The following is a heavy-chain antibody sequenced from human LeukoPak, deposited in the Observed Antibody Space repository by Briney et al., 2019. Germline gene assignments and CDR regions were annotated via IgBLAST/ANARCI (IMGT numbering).Heavy chain of an antibody. J-gene: IGHJ4*02. D-gene: IGHD1-26*01. CDR3: ARGSGSYAFDY. CDR2: IYPGDSGA. V-gene: IGHV5-51*01. CDR1: GYSFTSHW. Sequence: GESLKISCKGSGYSFTSHWIGWVRQMPGTGLEWMGSIYPGDSGARYSPSFQGQVTISADKSISTAYLQWSSLKASDTAMYYCARGSGSYAFDYWGQGTLVTVSS.